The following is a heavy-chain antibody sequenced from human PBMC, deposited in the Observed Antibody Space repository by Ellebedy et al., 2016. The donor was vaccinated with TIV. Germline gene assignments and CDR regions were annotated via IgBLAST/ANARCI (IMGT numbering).Heavy chain of an antibody. CDR3: AKSRLPDDF. CDR1: GFNFRDYG. CDR2: IDNSGRIT. D-gene: IGHD2-21*02. J-gene: IGHJ4*02. Sequence: GESLKISCAASGFNFRDYGMSWVRRAPGKGLEWVSGIDNSGRITYYADSVKGRFTITRDNSKNTLYLQVSSLGVEDTAIYYCAKSRLPDDFWGQGTLVTVSS. V-gene: IGHV3-23*01.